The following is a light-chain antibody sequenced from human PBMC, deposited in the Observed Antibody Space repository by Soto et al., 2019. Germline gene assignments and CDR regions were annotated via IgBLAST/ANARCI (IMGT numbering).Light chain of an antibody. CDR2: GES. Sequence: ERVMTQSPATLSVSPGERATLSCRASQSVGSNLAWYQQKPGQAPRLLILGESTRATGTPARFSGSGSGTDFTLTISSLQSEDFAVYYCQQYNNWPLTVGGGTKVDIK. V-gene: IGKV3D-15*01. CDR1: QSVGSN. J-gene: IGKJ4*01. CDR3: QQYNNWPLT.